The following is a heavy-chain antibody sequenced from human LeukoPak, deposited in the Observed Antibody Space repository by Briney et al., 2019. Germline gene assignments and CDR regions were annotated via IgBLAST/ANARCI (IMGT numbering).Heavy chain of an antibody. D-gene: IGHD3-16*01. Sequence: GGSLRLSCAVSGFTFSSYWMHWVRQAPGKGLVWVSRIDRDGSRINYADSVKGRFTISRDNSKNTLYLQMNSLRAEDTAVYYCAKDLSWGSFDYWGQGTLVTVSS. V-gene: IGHV3-74*01. CDR1: GFTFSSYW. CDR3: AKDLSWGSFDY. J-gene: IGHJ4*02. CDR2: IDRDGSRI.